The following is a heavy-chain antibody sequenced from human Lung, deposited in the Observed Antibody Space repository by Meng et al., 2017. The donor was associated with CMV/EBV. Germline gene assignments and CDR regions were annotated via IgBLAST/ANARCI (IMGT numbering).Heavy chain of an antibody. CDR2: IYHSGST. D-gene: IGHD6-19*01. CDR1: GGSINSSNW. Sequence: LEELVPGLVKVSGHLSLTCDVSGGSINSSNWWSWVRQPPGKGLEWIGEIYHSGSTNYKPSLKSRVTISVDKSQNQFSLKLSSVTAADTAVYYCASFPPPGKQWLVADYWGQGTLVTVSS. CDR3: ASFPPPGKQWLVADY. V-gene: IGHV4-4*02. J-gene: IGHJ4*02.